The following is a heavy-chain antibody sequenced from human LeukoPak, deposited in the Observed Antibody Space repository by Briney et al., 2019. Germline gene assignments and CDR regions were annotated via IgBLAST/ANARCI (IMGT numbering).Heavy chain of an antibody. J-gene: IGHJ4*02. CDR3: ARDLGNFDY. CDR2: IYYSGST. Sequence: SETLSLTCTVSGGSISSYYWSWIRQPPGKGLEWIGYIYYSGSTNYNPSLKSRVTISVDTSKNQFSLRLSSVTAADTAVYYCARDLGNFDYWGQGTLVTVSS. CDR1: GGSISSYY. V-gene: IGHV4-59*01. D-gene: IGHD1-14*01.